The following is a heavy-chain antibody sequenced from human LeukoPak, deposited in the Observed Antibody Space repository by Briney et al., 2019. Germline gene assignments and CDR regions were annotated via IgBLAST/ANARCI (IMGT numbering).Heavy chain of an antibody. J-gene: IGHJ4*02. CDR2: IYYSGST. D-gene: IGHD3-22*01. Sequence: SETLSLTCTVSGGSISSYYWSWIRQPPGKGLEWIGYIYYSGSTNYNPSLKSRVTISVDTSKNQFSLKLGSVTAADTAVYYCARGGAYYYDSYDYWGQGTLVTVSS. CDR1: GGSISSYY. CDR3: ARGGAYYYDSYDY. V-gene: IGHV4-59*01.